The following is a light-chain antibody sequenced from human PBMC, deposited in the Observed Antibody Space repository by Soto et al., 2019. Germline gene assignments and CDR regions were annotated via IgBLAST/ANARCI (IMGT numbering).Light chain of an antibody. CDR3: QQYGSSPVT. Sequence: EIVLTQSPGTLSLSPGQRATLSCRASQSVDSNYLVWYQQKPGQAPRLLISGASRRATDIPDRFSGSGSVTDFTLTISRLEPEDFAVYYCQQYGSSPVTFGPGTKVDVK. CDR1: QSVDSNY. J-gene: IGKJ3*01. V-gene: IGKV3-20*01. CDR2: GAS.